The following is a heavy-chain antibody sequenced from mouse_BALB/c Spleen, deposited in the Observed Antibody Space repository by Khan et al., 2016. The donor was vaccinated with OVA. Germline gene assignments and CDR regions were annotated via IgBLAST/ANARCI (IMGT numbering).Heavy chain of an antibody. CDR3: ARDYWDVFAY. CDR2: IDPANGNT. Sequence: VQLQQSGADLVKPGASVKLSCTASGFTIKDTYMHWVKRRPEQGLVWIGRIDPANGNTKYDPKFQGKATITADTSSNTAYLQLSSLTSEDAAVDYCARDYWDVFAYWGQGTLVTVSA. D-gene: IGHD4-1*01. V-gene: IGHV14-3*02. J-gene: IGHJ3*01. CDR1: GFTIKDTY.